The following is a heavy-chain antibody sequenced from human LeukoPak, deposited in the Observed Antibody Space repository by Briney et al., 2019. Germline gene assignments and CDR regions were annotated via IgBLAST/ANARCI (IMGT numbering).Heavy chain of an antibody. Sequence: PSGTLSLTCAVYGGSFSGYYWSWIRQPPGKGLEWIGEINRSGSTNYNPSLKSRVTISVDTSKNQFSLKLSSVTAADTAVYYCARGRYRHYYGSGSPPNDAFDIWGQGTMVTVSS. V-gene: IGHV4-34*01. CDR2: INRSGST. D-gene: IGHD3-10*01. CDR3: ARGRYRHYYGSGSPPNDAFDI. CDR1: GGSFSGYY. J-gene: IGHJ3*02.